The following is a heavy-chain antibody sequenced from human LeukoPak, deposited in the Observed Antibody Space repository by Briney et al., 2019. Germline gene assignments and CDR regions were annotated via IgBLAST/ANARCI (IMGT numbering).Heavy chain of an antibody. CDR3: ARRIRTMPKTHAFDI. D-gene: IGHD2-2*01. Sequence: GESLKISCKGSGYSFTSYWIGWVRQMPGKGLEWMGIIYPGDSDTRYSPSFQGQVTISVDKSISTAYLQWSSLKASDTAMYYCARRIRTMPKTHAFDIWGQGTMVTVSS. J-gene: IGHJ3*02. V-gene: IGHV5-51*01. CDR1: GYSFTSYW. CDR2: IYPGDSDT.